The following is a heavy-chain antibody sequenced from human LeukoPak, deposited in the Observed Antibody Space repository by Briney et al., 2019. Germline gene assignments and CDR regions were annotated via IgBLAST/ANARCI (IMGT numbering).Heavy chain of an antibody. J-gene: IGHJ4*02. CDR1: GYTFTTYY. Sequence: ASVKVSCKAPGYTFTTYYMHWVRQAPGQGLEWMGIINPSGGSTSYAQNFQGRVTMTRDTSTSTVYMELRSLRSEDTAVYYCARGFQVPAALPSHFDYWGQGTLVTVSS. D-gene: IGHD2-2*01. CDR3: ARGFQVPAALPSHFDY. CDR2: INPSGGST. V-gene: IGHV1-46*01.